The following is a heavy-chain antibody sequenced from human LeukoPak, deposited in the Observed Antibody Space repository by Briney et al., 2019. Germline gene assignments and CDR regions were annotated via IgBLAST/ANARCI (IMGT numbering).Heavy chain of an antibody. V-gene: IGHV5-51*01. CDR2: IYPGDSDT. CDR1: GYSFTSYW. J-gene: IGHJ4*02. Sequence: GESLKISCKGSGYSFTSYWIAWVRRMPGKGLEWMGIIYPGDSDTRYSPSFQGQVTISVDKSIGTAYLQWSSLKASDTAMYYCSRHIRSSSGGDYWGQGTLVTVSS. D-gene: IGHD3-10*01. CDR3: SRHIRSSSGGDY.